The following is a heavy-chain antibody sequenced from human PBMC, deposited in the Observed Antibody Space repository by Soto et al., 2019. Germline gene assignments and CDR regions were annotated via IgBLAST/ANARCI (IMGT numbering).Heavy chain of an antibody. J-gene: IGHJ3*01. CDR3: ASDILNVGPRSNDAFDV. Sequence: QVQLVQSGAEVKKPGASVKISCQASGFTFSDTLINWVRQGPGQRLEWMGWINPANGNTRYSESFQGRVSISSLSSASRDYVVLRDLTSDDTAVYYCASDILNVGPRSNDAFDVWGQGTLIRVSS. D-gene: IGHD1-1*01. CDR2: INPANGNT. V-gene: IGHV1-3*01. CDR1: GFTFSDTL.